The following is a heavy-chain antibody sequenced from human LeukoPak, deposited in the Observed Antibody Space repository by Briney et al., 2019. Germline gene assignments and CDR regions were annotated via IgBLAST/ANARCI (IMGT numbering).Heavy chain of an antibody. D-gene: IGHD3-10*01. V-gene: IGHV3-23*01. J-gene: IGHJ4*02. CDR3: AKGDWGSGSRNHFDY. Sequence: PGGSLRLSCAASGFTFSNYAMTWVRQAPGRGLEWVSTISGSGGITFYTDSVKGRFTISRDNSKNALYLQMNSLTAEDTAIYYCAKGDWGSGSRNHFDYWGQGTLVTVSS. CDR1: GFTFSNYA. CDR2: ISGSGGIT.